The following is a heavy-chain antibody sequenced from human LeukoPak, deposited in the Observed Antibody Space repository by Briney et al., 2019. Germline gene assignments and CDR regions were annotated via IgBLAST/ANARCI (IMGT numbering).Heavy chain of an antibody. Sequence: SQTLSLTCAISGDSVSSNSAAWNWIRQSPSRGLEWLGRTYYRSKWYNDYAVSVKSRITINPDTSKNQFSLQLNSVSPEDTAVYYCARVQTANWETSVCDAFAMWGRGTMVTVSS. CDR1: GDSVSSNSAA. V-gene: IGHV6-1*01. CDR3: ARVQTANWETSVCDAFAM. D-gene: IGHD7-27*01. J-gene: IGHJ3*02. CDR2: TYYRSKWYN.